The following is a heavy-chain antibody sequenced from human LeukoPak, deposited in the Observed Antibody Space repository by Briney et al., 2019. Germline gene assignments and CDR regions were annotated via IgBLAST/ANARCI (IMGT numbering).Heavy chain of an antibody. Sequence: PSETLSLTCAVYGGSFSGYYWSWIRQPPGKGLEWIGEINHSGSTNYNPSLKSRVTISVDTSKNQFSLKLSSVTAADTAVYYCARGVTLGYDFWSGYYGDYYGMDVWGQGTTVTVSS. CDR2: INHSGST. J-gene: IGHJ6*02. D-gene: IGHD3-3*01. CDR1: GGSFSGYY. CDR3: ARGVTLGYDFWSGYYGDYYGMDV. V-gene: IGHV4-34*01.